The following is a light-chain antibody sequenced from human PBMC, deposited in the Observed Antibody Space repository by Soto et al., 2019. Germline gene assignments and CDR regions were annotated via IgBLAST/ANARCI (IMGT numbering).Light chain of an antibody. CDR1: QSVISSY. Sequence: EIVLTQSPGTLSLSPGERATLSCRASQSVISSYLAWYQQKSGQAPRLFIYGASNRATGIPDRFSGSGSGTDFTLTISRLEPADFAVYYCQPYGSSLWTFGQGTKVDIK. V-gene: IGKV3-20*01. J-gene: IGKJ1*01. CDR3: QPYGSSLWT. CDR2: GAS.